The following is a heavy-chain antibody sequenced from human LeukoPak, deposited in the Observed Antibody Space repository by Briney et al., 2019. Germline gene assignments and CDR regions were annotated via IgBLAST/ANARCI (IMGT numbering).Heavy chain of an antibody. CDR2: IYSGGST. D-gene: IGHD3-3*01. CDR3: ARASFGAYYYGMDV. V-gene: IGHV3-53*01. Sequence: GGPLRLSCAASGFTVSSNYMSWVRQAPGKGLEWVSVIYSGGSTYYADSVKGRFTISRDNSKNTLYLQMNSLRAEDTAVYYCARASFGAYYYGMDVWGQGTTVTVSS. J-gene: IGHJ6*02. CDR1: GFTVSSNY.